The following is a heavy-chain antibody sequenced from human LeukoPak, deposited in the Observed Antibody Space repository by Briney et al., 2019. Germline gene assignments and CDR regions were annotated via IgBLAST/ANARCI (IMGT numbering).Heavy chain of an antibody. V-gene: IGHV4-34*01. CDR1: GRSFSGYY. J-gene: IGHJ4*02. CDR3: ASHAVYCTNGVCYNYFDY. Sequence: SETLSLTCAVYGRSFSGYYWSWIRQPPGKGLEWIGEINHSGSTNYNPSLKSRVTISVDTSKNQFSLKLSSVTAADTAVYYCASHAVYCTNGVCYNYFDYWGQGTLVTVSS. CDR2: INHSGST. D-gene: IGHD2-8*01.